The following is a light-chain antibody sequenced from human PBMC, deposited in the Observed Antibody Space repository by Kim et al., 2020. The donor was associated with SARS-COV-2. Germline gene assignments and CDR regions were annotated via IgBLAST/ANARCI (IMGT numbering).Light chain of an antibody. V-gene: IGKV3-11*01. Sequence: SLFLSPGERAPLSCRARQSVSSYLAWYQQKPGQAPRLLIYDASNRATGIPARFSGSGSGTDFTLTISSLEPEDFAVYYCQQRSNWLTFGGGTKVDI. CDR1: QSVSSY. CDR2: DAS. J-gene: IGKJ4*01. CDR3: QQRSNWLT.